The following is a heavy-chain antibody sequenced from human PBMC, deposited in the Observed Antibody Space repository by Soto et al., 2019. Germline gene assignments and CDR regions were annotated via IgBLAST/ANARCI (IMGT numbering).Heavy chain of an antibody. CDR3: ARANWFFDY. Sequence: SETLSLTCTVSGGSINNHYWSWIRQPPGQGLERIGYIYYSGSTNYNPSLKSRVSMSVDTSKNQFSLKLSSLTAADTAIYYCARANWFFDYWGQGTLVTVSS. V-gene: IGHV4-59*11. CDR2: IYYSGST. J-gene: IGHJ4*02. CDR1: GGSINNHY. D-gene: IGHD7-27*01.